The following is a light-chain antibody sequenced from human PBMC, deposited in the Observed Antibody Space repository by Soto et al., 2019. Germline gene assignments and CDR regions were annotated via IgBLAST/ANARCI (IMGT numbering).Light chain of an antibody. Sequence: EIVMTQSPATLSVSPGERATLSCRASQSVSTSLAWYQQKPGQAPRLLISGASTRATGVPARFSGSGSETEFTLTISRLQSEDFAVYYCQQYNNWWTFGQGTKVDIK. J-gene: IGKJ1*01. CDR3: QQYNNWWT. CDR1: QSVSTS. V-gene: IGKV3-15*01. CDR2: GAS.